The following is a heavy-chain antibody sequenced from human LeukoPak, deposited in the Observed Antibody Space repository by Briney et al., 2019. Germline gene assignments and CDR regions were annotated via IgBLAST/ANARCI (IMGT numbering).Heavy chain of an antibody. Sequence: GGSLKLSCAASTFTFSTSYMGWVRQAPGKGLYWVALINPDGSDTAYVASEKGRFTISRDNARNSLHLQMNNLTPEDTAIYYCARDPAFGALDIWGQGTMVTVSS. D-gene: IGHD3-16*01. CDR1: TFTFSTSY. V-gene: IGHV3-7*05. CDR2: INPDGSDT. J-gene: IGHJ3*02. CDR3: ARDPAFGALDI.